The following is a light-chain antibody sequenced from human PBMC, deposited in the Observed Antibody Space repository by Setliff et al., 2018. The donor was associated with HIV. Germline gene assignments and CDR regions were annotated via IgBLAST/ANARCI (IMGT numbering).Light chain of an antibody. J-gene: IGKJ3*01. CDR3: QQYGNLSVT. CDR1: QDIRKY. V-gene: IGKV1-33*01. Sequence: DIQMTQSPSSLSASVGDRASITCRASQDIRKYLNWYQQKPGKAPKLLIYDASNLEVGVPSRFSGGGSGTYFAFTINNLQPEDAATYYCQQYGNLSVTFGPGT. CDR2: DAS.